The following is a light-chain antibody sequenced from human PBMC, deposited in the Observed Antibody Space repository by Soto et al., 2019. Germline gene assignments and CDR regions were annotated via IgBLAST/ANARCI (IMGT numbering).Light chain of an antibody. J-gene: IGLJ3*02. Sequence: QLVLTQPPSVSEAPRQRVTISCSGSSSNIGNNAVNWYQQLPGKAPKLLIYYDDLLPSGVSDRFSGSKSGTSASLAISGLQSEDEADYDCAAWDDSLNGPVFGGGTKLPVL. V-gene: IGLV1-36*01. CDR3: AAWDDSLNGPV. CDR1: SSNIGNNA. CDR2: YDD.